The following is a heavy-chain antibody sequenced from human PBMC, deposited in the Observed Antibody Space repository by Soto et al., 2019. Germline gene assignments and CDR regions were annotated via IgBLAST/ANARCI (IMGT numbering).Heavy chain of an antibody. Sequence: EVQLVESGGGLVKPGGSLRLSCAASGFTFSSYSMNWVRQAPGTGLEWVSSISSSSSYIYYADSVKGRFTISRDNAKNSLYLQMNSLRAEDTAVYYCARGSDFWSLRRDVWGQGTTVTFSS. D-gene: IGHD3-3*01. CDR2: ISSSSSYI. CDR3: ARGSDFWSLRRDV. CDR1: GFTFSSYS. V-gene: IGHV3-21*01. J-gene: IGHJ6*02.